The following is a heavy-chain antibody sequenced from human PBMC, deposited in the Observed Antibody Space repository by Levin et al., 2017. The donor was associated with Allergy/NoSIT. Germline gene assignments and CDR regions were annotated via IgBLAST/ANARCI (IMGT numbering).Heavy chain of an antibody. CDR3: ARERGPYDYGDYTLDY. CDR1: GFTFSSYG. V-gene: IGHV3-33*01. CDR2: IWYDGSNK. D-gene: IGHD4-17*01. J-gene: IGHJ4*02. Sequence: LSLTCAASGFTFSSYGMHWVRQAPGKGLEWVAVIWYDGSNKYYADSVKGRFTISRDNSKNTLYLQMNSLRAEDTAVYYCARERGPYDYGDYTLDYWGQGTLVTVSS.